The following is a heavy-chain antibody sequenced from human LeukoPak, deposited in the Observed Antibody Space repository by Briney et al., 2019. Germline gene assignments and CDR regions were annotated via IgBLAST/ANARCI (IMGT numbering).Heavy chain of an antibody. Sequence: PGRSLRLSCAASGFTFDDDAMHWVRQAPGKGLEWVSGISWNSGSIGYADSVKGRFTISRDNAKNSLYLQMNSLRAEDTALYYCAKPKLMTTVTTGAFDIWGQGIMVTVSS. CDR3: AKPKLMTTVTTGAFDI. CDR2: ISWNSGSI. V-gene: IGHV3-9*01. D-gene: IGHD4-11*01. CDR1: GFTFDDDA. J-gene: IGHJ3*02.